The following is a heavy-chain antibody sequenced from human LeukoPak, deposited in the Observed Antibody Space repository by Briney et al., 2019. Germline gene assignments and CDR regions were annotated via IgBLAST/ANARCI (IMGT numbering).Heavy chain of an antibody. V-gene: IGHV3-33*01. Sequence: GGSLRLSCAASGFTFSSYGMHWVRRAPGKGLEWVAVIWYDGSNKYYADSVKGRFTISRDNSKNTLYLQMNSLRAEDTAVYYCARGQYYGSGSYVPDPALDYWGQGTLVTVSS. CDR3: ARGQYYGSGSYVPDPALDY. D-gene: IGHD3-10*01. CDR1: GFTFSSYG. CDR2: IWYDGSNK. J-gene: IGHJ4*02.